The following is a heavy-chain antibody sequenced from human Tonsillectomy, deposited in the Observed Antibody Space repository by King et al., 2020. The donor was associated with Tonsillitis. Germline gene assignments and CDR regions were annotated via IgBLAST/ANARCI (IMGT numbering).Heavy chain of an antibody. CDR2: IYYSGST. Sequence: QLQESGPGLVKPSETLSLTCTVSGGSISSYYWSWIRQPPGKGLEWIGYIYYSGSTNYNPSLKSRVTISVDTSKNQVSLKLSSVTAADTAVYYCARHPTFRGAFDIWGQGTMVTVSS. D-gene: IGHD3-16*01. J-gene: IGHJ3*02. CDR3: ARHPTFRGAFDI. V-gene: IGHV4-59*08. CDR1: GGSISSYY.